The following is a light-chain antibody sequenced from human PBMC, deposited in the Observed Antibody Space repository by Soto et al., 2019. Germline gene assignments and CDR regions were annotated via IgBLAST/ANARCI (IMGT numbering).Light chain of an antibody. Sequence: EIVMTQSPVALSVSPGERAALSCRASQSVGRNLAWYQQRPGQAPRVLIYGTSTRATGVPARFSGSGSGTDFTLTISSLQSEDFAVYYCQKYNTAPLTFGQGTRLEIK. J-gene: IGKJ5*01. CDR2: GTS. V-gene: IGKV3-15*01. CDR1: QSVGRN. CDR3: QKYNTAPLT.